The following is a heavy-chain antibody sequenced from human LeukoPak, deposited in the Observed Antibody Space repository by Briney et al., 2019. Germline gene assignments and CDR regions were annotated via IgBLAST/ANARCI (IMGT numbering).Heavy chain of an antibody. CDR2: ISYDGSNK. D-gene: IGHD2-8*01. CDR1: GFTFSSYA. J-gene: IGHJ3*02. Sequence: TGGSLRLSCAASGFTFSSYAMHWVRQAPGKGLEWVAVISYDGSNKYYADSVKGRFTISRDNSKNTLYLQMNSLRAEDTAVYYCARARILYGVGSLRHAFDIWGQGTMVTVSS. V-gene: IGHV3-30*01. CDR3: ARARILYGVGSLRHAFDI.